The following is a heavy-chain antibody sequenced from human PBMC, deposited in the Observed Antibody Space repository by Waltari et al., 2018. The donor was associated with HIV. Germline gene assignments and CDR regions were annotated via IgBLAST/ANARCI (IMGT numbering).Heavy chain of an antibody. Sequence: EVQLVESGGGLVQPGGSLRLSCFAPGFTFSSYNMNWGRQAPGKGLEWLSYITSSGYTIYYADSVEGRFTVSRDNAKNSLYLQMNSLRAEDTAVYYCARTTHGIDFWGQGTLVTVSS. CDR1: GFTFSSYN. CDR2: ITSSGYTI. D-gene: IGHD1-1*01. V-gene: IGHV3-48*04. CDR3: ARTTHGIDF. J-gene: IGHJ4*02.